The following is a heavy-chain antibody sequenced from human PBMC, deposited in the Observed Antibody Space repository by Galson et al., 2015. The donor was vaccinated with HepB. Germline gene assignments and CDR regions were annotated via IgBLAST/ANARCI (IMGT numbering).Heavy chain of an antibody. CDR3: ARRRTYYYDSSGSAFDI. CDR2: INHSGST. V-gene: IGHV4-34*01. CDR1: GGSFSGYY. J-gene: IGHJ3*02. Sequence: ETLSLTCAVYGGSFSGYYWSWIRQPPGKGLEWIGEINHSGSTNYNPSLKSRVTISVDTSKNQFSLKLSSVTAADTAVYYCARRRTYYYDSSGSAFDIWGQGTMVTVSS. D-gene: IGHD3-22*01.